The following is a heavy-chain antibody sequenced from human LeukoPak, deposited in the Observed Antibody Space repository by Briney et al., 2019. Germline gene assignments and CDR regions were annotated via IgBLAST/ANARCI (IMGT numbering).Heavy chain of an antibody. CDR3: ATLRDIVVVPAAVDY. J-gene: IGHJ4*02. Sequence: ASVKVSCKASGYTFTGYYMHWVRQAPGQGLEWMGWINPNSGGTNYAQKFQGGVTMTRDTSISTAYMELSRLRSDDTAVYYCATLRDIVVVPAAVDYWGQGTLVTVSS. CDR2: INPNSGGT. D-gene: IGHD2-2*01. V-gene: IGHV1-2*02. CDR1: GYTFTGYY.